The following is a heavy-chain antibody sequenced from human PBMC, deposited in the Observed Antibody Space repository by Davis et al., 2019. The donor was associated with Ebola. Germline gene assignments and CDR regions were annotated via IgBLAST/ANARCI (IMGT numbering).Heavy chain of an antibody. J-gene: IGHJ4*02. D-gene: IGHD3-3*01. CDR1: GYTFTSYD. Sequence: SVKVSCKASGYTFTSYDINWVRQATGQGLEWMGWMNPNSGNTGYAQKFQGRVTMTRNTSITTAYMELISLRSEDTAVYYCVRVAVPYYDFWSGASPPEDYWGQGTLVTVSS. V-gene: IGHV1-8*01. CDR2: MNPNSGNT. CDR3: VRVAVPYYDFWSGASPPEDY.